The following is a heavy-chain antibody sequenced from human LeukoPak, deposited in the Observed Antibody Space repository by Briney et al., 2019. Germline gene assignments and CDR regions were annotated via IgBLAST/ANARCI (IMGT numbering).Heavy chain of an antibody. V-gene: IGHV4-59*01. D-gene: IGHD3-22*01. J-gene: IGHJ4*02. Sequence: SETLSLTCTVTRCPINGYYWSWIRQSPGKGLESLGYIYYTGSTNYNPYLKRPVTMSVDTSRNQFFLSISTVTAADTAVYYCARFSEYSHSSVHYLDYWGQGTLVSVSS. CDR2: IYYTGST. CDR1: RCPINGYY. CDR3: ARFSEYSHSSVHYLDY.